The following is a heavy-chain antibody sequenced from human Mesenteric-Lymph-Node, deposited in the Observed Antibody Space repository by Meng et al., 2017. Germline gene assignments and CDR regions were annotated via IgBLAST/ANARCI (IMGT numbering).Heavy chain of an antibody. V-gene: IGHV4-30-4*01. Sequence: QVQLQESGPGLVKPSQTLSLTCTVSGGSISSVDYYWSWIRQPPGKGLEWIGYIYYSGSTYYNPPLKSRVTISVDTSKNQFSLKLSSVTAADTAVYYCARDTPSLNWYFDLWGRGTLVTVSS. CDR3: ARDTPSLNWYFDL. CDR2: IYYSGST. CDR1: GGSISSVDYY. J-gene: IGHJ2*01.